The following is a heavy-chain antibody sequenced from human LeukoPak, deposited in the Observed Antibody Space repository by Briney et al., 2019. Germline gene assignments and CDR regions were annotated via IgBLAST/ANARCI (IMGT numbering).Heavy chain of an antibody. CDR3: AIRDIVVVPAAIDSQYYYMDV. J-gene: IGHJ6*03. CDR2: FDPEDGET. Sequence: WASVKVSCKVSGYTLTELSMHWVRQAPGKGLEWMGGFDPEDGETIYAQKFQGGVTMTEDTSTDTAYMELSSLRSEDTAVYYCAIRDIVVVPAAIDSQYYYMDVWGKGTTVTVSS. CDR1: GYTLTELS. D-gene: IGHD2-2*01. V-gene: IGHV1-24*01.